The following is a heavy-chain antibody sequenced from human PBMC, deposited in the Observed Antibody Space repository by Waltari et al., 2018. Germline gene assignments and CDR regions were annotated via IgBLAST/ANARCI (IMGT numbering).Heavy chain of an antibody. CDR1: GFTFSSYA. J-gene: IGHJ3*02. Sequence: EVQLLESGGGLVQPGGSLRLSCAASGFTFSSYAMSWVRQAPGKGLGWVSVIYSGCSTYYADSVKGRFTISRDNSKNTLYLQMNSLRAEDTAVYYCAKALIAAAGTAAFDIWGQGTMVTVSS. V-gene: IGHV3-23*03. CDR2: IYSGCST. D-gene: IGHD6-13*01. CDR3: AKALIAAAGTAAFDI.